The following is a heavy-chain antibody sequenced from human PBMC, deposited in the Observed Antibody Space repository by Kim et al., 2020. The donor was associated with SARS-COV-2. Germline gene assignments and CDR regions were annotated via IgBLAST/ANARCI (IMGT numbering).Heavy chain of an antibody. CDR2: INHSGVT. CDR1: GGSFSDYT. Sequence: SETLSLTCAVYGGSFSDYTWSWIRQPPGKGLEWIGEINHSGVTNLSPSLKSRITISVDTSKSQFSLRLKSMTATDTAIYYCARGRAGVVPAPVLGLGPWFDLYAGDVWGRGTPVAVSS. J-gene: IGHJ6*02. CDR3: ARGRAGVVPAPVLGLGPWFDLYAGDV. V-gene: IGHV4-34*01. D-gene: IGHD2-2*02.